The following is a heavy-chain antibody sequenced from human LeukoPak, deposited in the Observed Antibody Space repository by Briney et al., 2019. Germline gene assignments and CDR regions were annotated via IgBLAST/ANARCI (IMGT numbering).Heavy chain of an antibody. D-gene: IGHD3-3*01. CDR3: ASQYYDSGWFDP. CDR1: GFTFSSYA. V-gene: IGHV3-30-3*01. Sequence: GGSLRLSCAASGFTFSSYAVHWVRQAPGKGLERVAVISYDGSNKYYADSVKGRFTISRDNSKNTLYLQMSSLRAEDSAVYYCASQYYDSGWFDPWGQGTLVTVSS. CDR2: ISYDGSNK. J-gene: IGHJ5*02.